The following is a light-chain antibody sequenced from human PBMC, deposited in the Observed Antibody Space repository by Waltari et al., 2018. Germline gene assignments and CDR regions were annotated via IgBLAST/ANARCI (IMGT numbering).Light chain of an antibody. CDR2: AAS. Sequence: DVQMTQSPSFLSAAVGDRVTIICRTSQSISIYLNWYQQRPGKAPKFLIYAASSLQSGFPSRFSGSGSGTDFTLTISSLQPEDFATYYCQQGYSIPVTFGQGTKLEI. V-gene: IGKV1-39*01. CDR3: QQGYSIPVT. J-gene: IGKJ2*01. CDR1: QSISIY.